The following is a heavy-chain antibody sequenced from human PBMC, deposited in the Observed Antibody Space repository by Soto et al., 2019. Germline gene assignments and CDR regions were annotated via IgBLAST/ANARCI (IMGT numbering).Heavy chain of an antibody. CDR3: ARGEGSSWYPWFDP. CDR1: GGTFNSSA. D-gene: IGHD6-13*01. V-gene: IGHV1-69*01. Sequence: QVQLVQSGAEVKKPGSSVKVSCKASGGTFNSSAITWVRQAPGQGLEWMGGIIPLFGTTNYAQKCQGRITINADESPSRGYTELGSLRSEDMAMYYWARGEGSSWYPWFDPGGQGTLVTVSS. J-gene: IGHJ5*02. CDR2: IIPLFGTT.